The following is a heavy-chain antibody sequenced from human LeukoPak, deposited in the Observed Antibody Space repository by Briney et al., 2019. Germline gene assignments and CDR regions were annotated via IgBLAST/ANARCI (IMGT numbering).Heavy chain of an antibody. CDR1: GFSVRGHY. CDR3: AKLGDILTGYPYYFDY. Sequence: GGSLRLSCAASGFSVRGHYMGWVRQAPQKGLEYVSVLDSGGATHYADSVKGRFTISRDNSKNTLYLQMNSLRAEDTAVYYCAKLGDILTGYPYYFDYWGQGTLVTVSS. CDR2: LDSGGAT. D-gene: IGHD3-9*01. J-gene: IGHJ4*02. V-gene: IGHV3-53*01.